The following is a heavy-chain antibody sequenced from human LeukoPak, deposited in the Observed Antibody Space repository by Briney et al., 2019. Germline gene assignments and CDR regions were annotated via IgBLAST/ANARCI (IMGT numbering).Heavy chain of an antibody. V-gene: IGHV3-23*01. CDR3: AKDEDWRPAAD. CDR1: GFTFSTSA. CDR2: ISKGIT. Sequence: GGSLRLSCEASGFTFSTSAMSWVRQAPGKGLEWVAAISKGITYYADSQKGRFTISRDNSKNTLYLQMNSLTAEDTALYYCAKDEDWRPAADWGQGTLVTVSS. D-gene: IGHD2-2*01. J-gene: IGHJ4*02.